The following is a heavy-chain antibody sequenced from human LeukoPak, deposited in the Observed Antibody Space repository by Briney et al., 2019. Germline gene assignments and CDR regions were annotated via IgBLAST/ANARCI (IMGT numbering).Heavy chain of an antibody. CDR3: ASSHYSGWYFGY. J-gene: IGHJ4*02. V-gene: IGHV4-34*01. Sequence: SETLSLTCAVYGGSFSGYYWSWLRQPPGKGLEWIGEINHSGSTNYNPSLKSRVTISVDTSKNQFSLKLSSVTAADTAVYYCASSHYSGWYFGYWGQGTLVTVSS. CDR2: INHSGST. D-gene: IGHD6-19*01. CDR1: GGSFSGYY.